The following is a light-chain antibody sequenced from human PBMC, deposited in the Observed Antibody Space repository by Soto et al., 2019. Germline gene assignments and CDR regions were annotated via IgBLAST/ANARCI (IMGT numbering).Light chain of an antibody. Sequence: IQLTQSPSSLSASIGDRVTITCRASQGISSYLAWYQQKPGRDPKLLIYGAFTLQSAVPSRFNGSGSGTDFTLTISSLQPEDLATYYCQHLNNFPPFTFGPGTKVDLK. CDR3: QHLNNFPPFT. CDR2: GAF. V-gene: IGKV1-9*01. J-gene: IGKJ3*01. CDR1: QGISSY.